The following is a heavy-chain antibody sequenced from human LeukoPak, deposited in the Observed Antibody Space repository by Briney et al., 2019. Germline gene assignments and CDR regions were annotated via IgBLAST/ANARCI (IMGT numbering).Heavy chain of an antibody. Sequence: PGGSLRLSCAVSGFTFDGHAMHWVRQAPGKGQELVAGSSWNSGIIAYANSVKGRFTISRDNAKNSLYLQMNSLRPEDTAMYYCVKDKGPMVRGDGMDVWGQGTAVTASS. D-gene: IGHD3-10*01. CDR3: VKDKGPMVRGDGMDV. CDR2: SSWNSGII. J-gene: IGHJ6*02. V-gene: IGHV3-9*01. CDR1: GFTFDGHA.